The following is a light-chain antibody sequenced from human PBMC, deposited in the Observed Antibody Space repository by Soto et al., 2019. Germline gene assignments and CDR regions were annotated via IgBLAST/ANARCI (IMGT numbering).Light chain of an antibody. CDR1: QSVSSY. Sequence: EILLTQSPATLSSSPGERATLSCWASQSVSSYLAWYQQIPGQAPRRLISDASNRATGIPASVRGSGSGTDVTLTISRLQPEEFAVYYCQKHSNWPWTVGQGNKV. CDR3: QKHSNWPWT. V-gene: IGKV3-11*01. J-gene: IGKJ1*01. CDR2: DAS.